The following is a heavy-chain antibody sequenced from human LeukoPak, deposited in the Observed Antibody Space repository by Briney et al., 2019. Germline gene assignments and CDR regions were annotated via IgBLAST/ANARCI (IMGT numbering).Heavy chain of an antibody. CDR3: ARDRIRYCSSTSCHFEDV. CDR2: IYSGGST. V-gene: IGHV3-66*01. CDR1: GFTVSSNY. J-gene: IGHJ4*02. Sequence: GGSLRLSCAASGFTVSSNYMSWVRQAPGKGLEWVSVIYSGGSTYYADSVKGRFTISRDNSKNTLYLRMNSLRAEDTAVYYCARDRIRYCSSTSCHFEDVWGQGTLVTVSS. D-gene: IGHD2-2*01.